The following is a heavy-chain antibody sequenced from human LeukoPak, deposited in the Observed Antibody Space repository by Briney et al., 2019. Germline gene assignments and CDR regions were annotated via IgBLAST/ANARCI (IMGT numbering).Heavy chain of an antibody. D-gene: IGHD6-13*01. V-gene: IGHV3-7*03. CDR2: IKQDGSEK. Sequence: GGSLRLSCAASGFTFNKNWMSWVRQAPGRGLEWVANIKQDGSEKYYVDSVKGRFTISRDNAKNLLYLQMNSLRAEDTALYYCAKDNASPLAAASNWFDPWGQGTLVTVSS. CDR1: GFTFNKNW. J-gene: IGHJ5*02. CDR3: AKDNASPLAAASNWFDP.